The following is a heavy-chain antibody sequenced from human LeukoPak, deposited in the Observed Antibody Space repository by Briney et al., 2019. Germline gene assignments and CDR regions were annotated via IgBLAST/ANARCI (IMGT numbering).Heavy chain of an antibody. V-gene: IGHV3-30-3*01. CDR3: ARVSLYCSSTSCYRGYGMDV. CDR1: GFTFSSYA. J-gene: IGHJ6*02. CDR2: ISYDGSNK. D-gene: IGHD2-2*02. Sequence: GRSLRLSCAASGFTFSSYAMHWVRQAPGKGLEWVAVISYDGSNKYYADSVKGRFTISRDNSKNTLYLQMNSLRAEDTAVYYCARVSLYCSSTSCYRGYGMDVWGQGTTVTVSS.